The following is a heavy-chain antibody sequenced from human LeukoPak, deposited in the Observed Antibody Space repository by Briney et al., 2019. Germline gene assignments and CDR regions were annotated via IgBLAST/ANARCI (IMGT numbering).Heavy chain of an antibody. CDR2: ISGSGGST. V-gene: IGHV3-23*01. D-gene: IGHD3-22*01. Sequence: PGGSLRLSCAASGFTVSSNYMSWVRQAPGKGLEWVSAISGSGGSTYYADSVKGRFTISRDNSKNTLYLQMNSLRAEDTAVYYCAKDPPRDYYDSSGYPTIDYWGQGTLVTVSS. J-gene: IGHJ4*02. CDR3: AKDPPRDYYDSSGYPTIDY. CDR1: GFTVSSNY.